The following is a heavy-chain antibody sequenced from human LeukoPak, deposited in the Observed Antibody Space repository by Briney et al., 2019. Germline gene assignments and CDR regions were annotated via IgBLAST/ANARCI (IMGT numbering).Heavy chain of an antibody. CDR3: AKRGVVIRVILVGFHKEAYYFDS. D-gene: IGHD3-10*01. Sequence: GGSLRLSCAVSGLTLSNYGMSWVRQAPGKGLEWVAGISGSGGGTNYADSVKGRFTISRDNPKNTLYLQMNALRAEDTAVYFCAKRGVVIRVILVGFHKEAYYFDSWGQGALVTVSS. CDR1: GLTLSNYG. J-gene: IGHJ4*02. V-gene: IGHV3-23*01. CDR2: ISGSGGGT.